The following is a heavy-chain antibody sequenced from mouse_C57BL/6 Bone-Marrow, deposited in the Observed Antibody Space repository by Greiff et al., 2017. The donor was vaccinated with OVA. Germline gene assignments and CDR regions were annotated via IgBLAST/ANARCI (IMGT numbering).Heavy chain of an antibody. CDR2: IYPSDSDT. Sequence: VQLQQPGAELVKPGASVKVSCKASGYTFTSYWMHWVKQRPGLGLEWIGKIYPSDSDTNYTPKFKDKATLTVDKSTSTAYMRRSSLTSEDSAVCYFAAGGVWGTGTTVTVSS. CDR1: GYTFTSYW. J-gene: IGHJ1*03. V-gene: IGHV1-74*01. CDR3: AAGGV.